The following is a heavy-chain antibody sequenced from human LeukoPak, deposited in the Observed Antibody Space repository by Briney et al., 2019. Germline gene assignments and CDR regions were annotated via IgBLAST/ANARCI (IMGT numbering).Heavy chain of an antibody. Sequence: GGSLRLSCAASGFTFSIYWMYWVRHAPGKGLVWVSRINSDGGTTTYADSVKGRFTISRDNAKNTLYLQMNNLRAEDTAIYYCATDSYVSGSYYRLFYWGQGTLVTVSS. CDR3: ATDSYVSGSYYRLFY. CDR2: INSDGGTT. V-gene: IGHV3-74*01. D-gene: IGHD3-10*01. J-gene: IGHJ4*02. CDR1: GFTFSIYW.